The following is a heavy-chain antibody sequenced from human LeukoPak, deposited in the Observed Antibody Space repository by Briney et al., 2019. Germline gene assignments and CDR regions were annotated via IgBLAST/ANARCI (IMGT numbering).Heavy chain of an antibody. CDR3: ARALWSAVTTLFDY. CDR1: GFTFSSYA. D-gene: IGHD4-17*01. J-gene: IGHJ4*02. CDR2: ISYDGSNK. V-gene: IGHV3-30*01. Sequence: GRSLRLSCAASGFTFSSYAMHWVRQAPGKGLEWVAVISYDGSNKYYADSVKGRFTISRDNSKNTLYLQMNSLRAEDTAVYYCARALWSAVTTLFDYWGQGTLVTVSS.